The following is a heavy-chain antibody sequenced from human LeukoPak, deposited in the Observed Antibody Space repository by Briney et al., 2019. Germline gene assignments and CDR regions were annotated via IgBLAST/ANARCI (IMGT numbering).Heavy chain of an antibody. J-gene: IGHJ6*02. CDR1: GFTISNYW. Sequence: PGGSLRLSCAASGFTISNYWLTWVRQAPGKGLEWVANINQDGSEKYYVDSVKGRFTISRDNTKNTLYLQMNSLRAEDTAVYYCARDLDVVVVYGIPSPYGMDVWGQGTTVAVSS. V-gene: IGHV3-7*01. CDR3: ARDLDVVVVYGIPSPYGMDV. CDR2: INQDGSEK. D-gene: IGHD2-8*01.